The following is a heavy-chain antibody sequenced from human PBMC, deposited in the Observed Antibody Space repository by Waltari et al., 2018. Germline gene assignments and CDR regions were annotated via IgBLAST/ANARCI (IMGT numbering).Heavy chain of an antibody. D-gene: IGHD6-13*01. CDR1: GFTVSSNY. J-gene: IGHJ4*02. V-gene: IGHV3-53*01. CDR3: ARDSPYSSSWSDY. CDR2: IYSGGST. Sequence: EVQLVESGGGLIPPGGSLRLSCAASGFTVSSNYMSWVRQAPGKGLEWVSVIYSGGSTYYADSVKGRFTISRDNSKNTLYLQMNSLRAEDTAVYYCARDSPYSSSWSDYWGQGTLVTVSS.